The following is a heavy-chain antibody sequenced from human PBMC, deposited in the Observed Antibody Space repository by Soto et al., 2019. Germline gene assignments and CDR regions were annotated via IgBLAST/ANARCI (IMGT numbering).Heavy chain of an antibody. Sequence: QVQLVQSGAEVKNPGASVKVSCKASGYSFTTYGISWVRQAPGQGLEWMGWISGSNGNTNYAQKLQARVTMATDTFTSKGYMEWRGLGCDDTAVYYRARDAAGIAEAGRSPHFDLWGQGSLVTVSS. D-gene: IGHD6-19*01. CDR3: ARDAAGIAEAGRSPHFDL. J-gene: IGHJ4*02. CDR1: GYSFTTYG. V-gene: IGHV1-18*01. CDR2: ISGSNGNT.